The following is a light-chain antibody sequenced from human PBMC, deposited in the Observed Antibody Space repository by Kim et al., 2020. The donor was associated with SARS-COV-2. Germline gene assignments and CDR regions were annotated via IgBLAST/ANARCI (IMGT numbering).Light chain of an antibody. V-gene: IGKV3-20*01. CDR2: GAS. CDR1: QSVSSSY. J-gene: IGKJ1*01. Sequence: SPGERATPSCRASQSVSSSYLAWYQQKPGQAPRLLIYGASSRATGIPDRFSGSRSGTDFTLTISRLEPEDFAVYYCQQYSRSSKTFGQGTKVDIK. CDR3: QQYSRSSKT.